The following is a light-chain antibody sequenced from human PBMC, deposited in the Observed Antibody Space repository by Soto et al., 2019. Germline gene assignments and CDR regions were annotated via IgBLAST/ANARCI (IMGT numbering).Light chain of an antibody. CDR3: SSYTGTSTVV. J-gene: IGLJ2*01. CDR2: EVS. Sequence: QSVLTQPASVSGSPGQSLTISCTGTSSDVGDYNYVSWYQQHPGKAPKLMIYEVSNRPSGVSNRFSGSKSGNTASLTISGLQAEDEADYYCSSYTGTSTVVFGGGTKVTVL. CDR1: SSDVGDYNY. V-gene: IGLV2-14*01.